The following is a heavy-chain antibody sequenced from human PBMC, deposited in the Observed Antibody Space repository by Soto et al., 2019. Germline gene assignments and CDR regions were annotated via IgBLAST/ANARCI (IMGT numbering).Heavy chain of an antibody. CDR2: IYYSGST. CDR1: GGSISSSSYY. V-gene: IGHV4-39*01. CDR3: ASSATHLEWLLYAAFDY. D-gene: IGHD3-3*01. Sequence: SETLSLTCTVSGGSISSSSYYWGWIRQPPGKGLEWIGSIYYSGSTYYNPSLKSRVTISVDTSKNQFSLKLSSVTAADTAVYYCASSATHLEWLLYAAFDYWGQGTLVTVSS. J-gene: IGHJ4*02.